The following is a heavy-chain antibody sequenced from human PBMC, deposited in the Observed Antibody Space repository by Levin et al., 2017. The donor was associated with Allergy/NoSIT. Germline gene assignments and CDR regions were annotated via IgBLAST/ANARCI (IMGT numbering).Heavy chain of an antibody. CDR1: GFTFENFG. Sequence: PGGSLRLSCTVSGFTFENFGLTWVRQAPGKGLEWVGLIRSRAYGGTTEYAASVEGRFTISTDDSRTIAYLQMNSLKTEDTAVYYCTRIYCSSTSCVLVYFEHWGQGTLVTVSS. J-gene: IGHJ1*01. CDR2: IRSRAYGGTT. CDR3: TRIYCSSTSCVLVYFEH. V-gene: IGHV3-49*04. D-gene: IGHD2-2*01.